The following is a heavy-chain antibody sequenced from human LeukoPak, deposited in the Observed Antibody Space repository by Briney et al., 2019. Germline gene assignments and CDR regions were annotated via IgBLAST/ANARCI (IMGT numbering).Heavy chain of an antibody. CDR2: IIPILGIA. V-gene: IGHV1-69*04. J-gene: IGHJ4*02. D-gene: IGHD6-13*01. CDR3: ASSIAAAGKPLPFDY. Sequence: GAPVKVSRKASGGTFSSYAISWVRQAPGQGLEWMGRIIPILGIANYAQKFQGRVTITADKSTSTAYMELSSLRSEDTAVYYCASSIAAAGKPLPFDYWGQGTLVTVSS. CDR1: GGTFSSYA.